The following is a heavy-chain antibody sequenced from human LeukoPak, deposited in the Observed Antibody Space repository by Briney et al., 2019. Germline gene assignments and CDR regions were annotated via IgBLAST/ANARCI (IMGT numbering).Heavy chain of an antibody. V-gene: IGHV3-23*01. CDR3: ARDVGVVVAATASDPDY. CDR1: GFAFSSYA. Sequence: GGSLRLSCTASGFAFSSYAMSWVRQAAGKGLEWVSAISGNGGSTYYADSVKGRFTISRDNSKNTLYLQMNSLRAEDTAVYYCARDVGVVVAATASDPDYWGQGTLVTVSS. CDR2: ISGNGGST. D-gene: IGHD2-15*01. J-gene: IGHJ4*02.